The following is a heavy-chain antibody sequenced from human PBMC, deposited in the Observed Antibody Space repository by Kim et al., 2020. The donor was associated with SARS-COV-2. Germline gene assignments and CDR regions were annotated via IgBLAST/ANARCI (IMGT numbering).Heavy chain of an antibody. CDR2: TYYRSKWYN. V-gene: IGHV6-1*01. CDR1: GDSVSSNSAA. CDR3: ARVKMGSSSWYLTNWFDP. J-gene: IGHJ5*02. D-gene: IGHD6-13*01. Sequence: SQTLSLTCAISGDSVSSNSAAWNWIRQSPSRGLEWLGRTYYRSKWYNDYAVSVKSRITINPDTSKNQFSLQLNSVTPGDTAVYYCARVKMGSSSWYLTNWFDPWGPGTLVTVSS.